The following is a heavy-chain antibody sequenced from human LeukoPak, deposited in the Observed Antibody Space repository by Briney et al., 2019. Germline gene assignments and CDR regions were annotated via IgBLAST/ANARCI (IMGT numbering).Heavy chain of an antibody. Sequence: PGGSLRLSCAASGFTFSNYPMSWVRQAPGKGLEWVSPISGTGGTTYYADSVKGRFTISRDNSKNTLFLQFNSLRADDTAVYYCAKGRGTTVTAAANYWGQGTLVTVSS. CDR3: AKGRGTTVTAAANY. CDR2: ISGTGGTT. V-gene: IGHV3-23*01. CDR1: GFTFSNYP. J-gene: IGHJ4*02. D-gene: IGHD4-17*01.